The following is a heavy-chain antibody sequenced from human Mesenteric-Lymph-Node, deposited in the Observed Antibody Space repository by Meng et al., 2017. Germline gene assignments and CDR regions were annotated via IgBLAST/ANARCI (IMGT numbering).Heavy chain of an antibody. CDR1: GFTVSTNY. Sequence: GESLKISCAASGFTVSTNYLTWVRQAPGKGLEWVSVIYSGSSGSSTYYADSVKGRFTISRDNSKNTLFLQMNSLRVEDTAEYYCAKSEMVAGRGYFDLWGQGTLVTVSS. CDR2: IYSGSSGSST. CDR3: AKSEMVAGRGYFDL. J-gene: IGHJ4*02. D-gene: IGHD6-19*01. V-gene: IGHV3-53*01.